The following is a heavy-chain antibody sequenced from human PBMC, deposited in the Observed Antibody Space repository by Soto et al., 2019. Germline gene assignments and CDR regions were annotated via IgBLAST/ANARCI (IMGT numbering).Heavy chain of an antibody. J-gene: IGHJ6*03. CDR3: VKGGGGYYWFHYYFMDV. D-gene: IGHD3-3*01. CDR1: GFTFDDYA. V-gene: IGHV3-9*01. CDR2: ISWNSDNI. Sequence: EVQLVESGGGLVQPGRSLRLSCAASGFTFDDYAMYWVRQAPGKGLEWVSGISWNSDNIGYADSVKGRFTISRDNAKNSLYLQMSSLRTEDTAFYYCVKGGGGYYWFHYYFMDVWGKGTTVTVSS.